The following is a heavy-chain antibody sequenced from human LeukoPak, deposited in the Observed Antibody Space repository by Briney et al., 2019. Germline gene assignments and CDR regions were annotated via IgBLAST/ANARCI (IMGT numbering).Heavy chain of an antibody. CDR1: GYTFTGYY. CDR3: ARDNWGSHTDPAAGFDY. D-gene: IGHD7-27*01. Sequence: ASVKVSCKAFGYTFTGYYMHWVRQAPGQGLEWMGIINPSGGSTSYAQKFQGRVTMTRDTSTSTVYMELSSLRSEDTAVYYCARDNWGSHTDPAAGFDYWGQGTLVTVSS. CDR2: INPSGGST. V-gene: IGHV1-46*01. J-gene: IGHJ4*02.